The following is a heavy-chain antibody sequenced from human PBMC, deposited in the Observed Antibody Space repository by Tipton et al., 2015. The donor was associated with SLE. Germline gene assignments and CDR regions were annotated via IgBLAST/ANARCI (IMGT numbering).Heavy chain of an antibody. V-gene: IGHV4-39*07. Sequence: TLSLTCNVSGGSINSSTSFWAWIRQPPGKGLEWVASISSSGSTDHNPSLRSRVSISLDTSKNQFSLRLTSATAADTAVYYCARLGAFDIWGQGTMVNVSS. CDR1: GGSINSSTSF. CDR3: ARLGAFDI. D-gene: IGHD7-27*01. CDR2: ISSSGST. J-gene: IGHJ3*02.